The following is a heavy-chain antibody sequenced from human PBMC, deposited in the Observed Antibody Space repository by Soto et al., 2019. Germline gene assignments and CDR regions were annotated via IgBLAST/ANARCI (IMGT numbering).Heavy chain of an antibody. CDR1: GGTFSSYA. CDR3: ARDARRGVGATRFDY. D-gene: IGHD1-26*01. Sequence: GASVKVSCKASGGTFSSYAISWVRQAPGQGLEWMGGIIPIFGTANYAQKFQGRVTITADESTSTAYMELSSLRSEDTAVYYCARDARRGVGATRFDYWGQGTLVTVS. V-gene: IGHV1-69*13. CDR2: IIPIFGTA. J-gene: IGHJ4*02.